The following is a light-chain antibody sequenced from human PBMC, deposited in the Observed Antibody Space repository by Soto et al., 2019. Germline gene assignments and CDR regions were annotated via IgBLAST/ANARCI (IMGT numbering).Light chain of an antibody. CDR2: DAS. CDR1: QSISGS. J-gene: IGKJ2*01. CDR3: HQYNSWPPGT. Sequence: EIVLTQSPAILSGSPGERATLSGGASQSISGSLAWYQQKPGQAPRLLISDASTRATGIPARFSGSGSGTEFTLTISSLQSEDFALYYCHQYNSWPPGTFGQGTKVDIK. V-gene: IGKV3-15*01.